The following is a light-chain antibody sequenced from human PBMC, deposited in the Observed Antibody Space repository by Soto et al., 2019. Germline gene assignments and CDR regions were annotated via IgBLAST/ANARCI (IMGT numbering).Light chain of an antibody. CDR3: CSYAGSYTVV. CDR1: SSDVGGYNY. J-gene: IGLJ2*01. CDR2: DVN. Sequence: QSVVTQPRSVTGSPGQSVTISCTGTSSDVGGYNYVSWYQQHPGKAPKLMIYDVNKRPSGVPDRFSGSKSGNTASLTISGLHAEAESDYYCCSYAGSYTVVFGGGTKLTVL. V-gene: IGLV2-11*01.